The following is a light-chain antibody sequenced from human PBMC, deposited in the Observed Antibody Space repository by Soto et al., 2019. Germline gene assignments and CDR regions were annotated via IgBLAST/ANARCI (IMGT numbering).Light chain of an antibody. J-gene: IGKJ1*01. Sequence: DIQMTQSPSSLSASVGDRVTITCRSSQGISNYLAWYQQQPGKVPKLLIYVASTLQSGVPSRFSGSGSGTDFTLTISSLQPEDVATYYCQKYNSAPSTFGQGTKVDIK. CDR2: VAS. CDR3: QKYNSAPST. CDR1: QGISNY. V-gene: IGKV1-27*01.